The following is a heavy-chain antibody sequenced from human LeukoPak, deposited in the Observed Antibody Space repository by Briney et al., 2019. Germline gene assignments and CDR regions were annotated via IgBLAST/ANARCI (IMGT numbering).Heavy chain of an antibody. CDR3: AAVLHMVAGTLSFDI. V-gene: IGHV1-58*02. Sequence: GTSVKVSCKASGFTFTSSAMQGVRQARGQRLEWIGWIVVGSGNTNYAQKFQERVTITRDMSTSTAYMELSSLRSEDTAVYYCAAVLHMVAGTLSFDIWGQGTMVTVSS. D-gene: IGHD6-19*01. J-gene: IGHJ3*02. CDR2: IVVGSGNT. CDR1: GFTFTSSA.